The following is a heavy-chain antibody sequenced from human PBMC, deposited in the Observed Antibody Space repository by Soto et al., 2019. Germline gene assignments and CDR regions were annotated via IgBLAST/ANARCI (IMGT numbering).Heavy chain of an antibody. J-gene: IGHJ5*02. V-gene: IGHV4-59*01. D-gene: IGHD3-3*01. Sequence: WTWIRQSPGKGLEWVGYIYYTGITNYNPSLKRRVTISLDRSKNQFSLKLDSVTAADTAVYYCARALDYDFWGGRNWFGPWGQGTLVTVSS. CDR3: ARALDYDFWGGRNWFGP. CDR2: IYYTGIT.